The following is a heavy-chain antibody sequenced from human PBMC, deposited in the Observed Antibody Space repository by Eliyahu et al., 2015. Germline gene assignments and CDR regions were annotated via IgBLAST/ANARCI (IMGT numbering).Heavy chain of an antibody. V-gene: IGHV3-11*01. D-gene: IGHD1-14*01. CDR3: ARERNPYGDFLIDL. CDR2: XNTVGTTI. CDR1: GFTFSDSY. J-gene: IGHJ5*02. Sequence: QVQLVESGGGLVKPGGSLRLFCAASGFTFSDSYMTWXRQAPGKGLEWVSFXNTVGTTIYYSDSVXGRFTISRDNAKNTLYLQMNSLRPEDTAVYFCARERNPYGDFLIDLWGPGTLVTVSS.